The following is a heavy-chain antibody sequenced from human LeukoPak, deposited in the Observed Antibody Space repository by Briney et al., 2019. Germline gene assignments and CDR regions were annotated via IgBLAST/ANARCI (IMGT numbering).Heavy chain of an antibody. CDR1: GYTFTSYA. CDR3: ARDRYGGNSDWFDP. CDR2: INAGNGST. J-gene: IGHJ5*02. Sequence: GASVKVSCKASGYTFTSYAMHWVRQAPGQRLEWMGWINAGNGSTKYSQKFQGRVTITRDTSASTAHMELSSLRSEDTAVYYCARDRYGGNSDWFDPWGQGTLVTVSS. V-gene: IGHV1-3*01. D-gene: IGHD4-23*01.